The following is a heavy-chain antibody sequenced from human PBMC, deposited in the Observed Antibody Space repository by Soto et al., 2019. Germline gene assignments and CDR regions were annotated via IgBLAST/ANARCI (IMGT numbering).Heavy chain of an antibody. V-gene: IGHV3-21*01. D-gene: IGHD6-19*01. CDR2: ISSSSSYI. CDR1: GFTVSSNY. Sequence: GSLRLSCAASGFTVSSNYMSWVRQAPGKGLEWVSSISSSSSYIYYADSVKGRFTISRHNAKNTLYLQLNSLRAEDTALYYCARGYSSGPDYWGQGILVTVSS. J-gene: IGHJ4*02. CDR3: ARGYSSGPDY.